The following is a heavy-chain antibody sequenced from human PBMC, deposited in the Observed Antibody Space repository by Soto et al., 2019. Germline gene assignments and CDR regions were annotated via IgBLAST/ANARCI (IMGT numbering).Heavy chain of an antibody. CDR2: ISSGGTYT. CDR3: YDFWWEH. D-gene: IGHD3-3*01. Sequence: ESGGGVVQPGRSLRLSCAASGFTFSDLDMHWVRQAPGKGLEWVAVISSGGTYTYYADSVKGRFTVSRDNSKNTLYLQMNSLRADDTAVYCCYDFWWEHWGQGTLVTVSS. J-gene: IGHJ4*02. V-gene: IGHV3-30-3*01. CDR1: GFTFSDLD.